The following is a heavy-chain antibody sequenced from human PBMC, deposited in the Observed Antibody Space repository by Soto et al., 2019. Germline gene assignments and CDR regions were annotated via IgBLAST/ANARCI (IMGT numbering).Heavy chain of an antibody. J-gene: IGHJ6*02. CDR2: IWYDGSNK. CDR1: GFTFSSYG. D-gene: IGHD3-9*01. CDR3: ARWKGTGYYYYYGMDV. V-gene: IGHV3-33*01. Sequence: GGSLRLSCAASGFTFSSYGMHWVRQAPGKGLEWVAVIWYDGSNKYYADSVKGRFTISRDNSKNTLYLQMNSLRAEDTAVYYCARWKGTGYYYYYGMDVWGQGTTVTVSS.